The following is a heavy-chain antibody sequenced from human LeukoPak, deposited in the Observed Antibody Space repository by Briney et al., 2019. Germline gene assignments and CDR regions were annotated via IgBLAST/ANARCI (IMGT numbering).Heavy chain of an antibody. J-gene: IGHJ5*02. CDR1: GFTFDDYG. V-gene: IGHV3-20*04. CDR3: ARVAGTDYDSITNWFDP. D-gene: IGHD3-22*01. Sequence: GGSLRLSCAASGFTFDDYGMSWVRQAPGKGLEWVSGINWNGGSKGYADSVKGRFTISRDNAKNSLYLQMNSLRDEDSALYYCARVAGTDYDSITNWFDPWGQGNLVTVSS. CDR2: INWNGGSK.